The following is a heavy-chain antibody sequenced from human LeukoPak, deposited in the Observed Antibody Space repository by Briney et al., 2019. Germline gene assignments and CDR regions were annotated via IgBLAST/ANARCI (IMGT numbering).Heavy chain of an antibody. J-gene: IGHJ4*02. D-gene: IGHD4-17*01. CDR1: GGSISSSSYY. CDR3: ARLRMTTVNRPFDY. CDR2: IYYSGST. Sequence: SETLSLTCTVSGGSISSSSYYWGWIRQPPGTGLEWIGSIYYSGSTYYNPSLKSRVTISVDTSKNQFSLKLSSVTAADTAVYYCARLRMTTVNRPFDYWGQGTLVTVSS. V-gene: IGHV4-39*01.